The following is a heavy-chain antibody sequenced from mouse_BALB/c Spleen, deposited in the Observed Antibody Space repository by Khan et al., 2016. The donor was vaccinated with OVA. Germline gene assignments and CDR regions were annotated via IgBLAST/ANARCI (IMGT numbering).Heavy chain of an antibody. Sequence: VQLKQSGPELVKPGASVKISCKASGYSFTGYFMNWVMQSHGKSLEWIGRINPHIGETFYNPKFKGKATLTVDESSSTAHMELRSLASEDSAVYYCARNYGRDFDYWGQGTTLTVSS. CDR2: INPHIGET. D-gene: IGHD1-1*01. CDR1: GYSFTGYF. CDR3: ARNYGRDFDY. V-gene: IGHV1-20*02. J-gene: IGHJ2*01.